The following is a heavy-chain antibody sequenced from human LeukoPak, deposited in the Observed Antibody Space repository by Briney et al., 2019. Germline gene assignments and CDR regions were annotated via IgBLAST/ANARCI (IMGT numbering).Heavy chain of an antibody. V-gene: IGHV5-10-1*01. CDR1: GYSFTSYW. Sequence: GESLRISCKGSGYSFTSYWISWVRQMPGKGLEWMGRIDPSDSYTNYSPSFQGHVTISADKSISTAYLQWSSLKASDTAMYYCARIVVVPAAIGGWFDPWGQGTLVTVSS. CDR2: IDPSDSYT. J-gene: IGHJ5*02. CDR3: ARIVVVPAAIGGWFDP. D-gene: IGHD2-2*01.